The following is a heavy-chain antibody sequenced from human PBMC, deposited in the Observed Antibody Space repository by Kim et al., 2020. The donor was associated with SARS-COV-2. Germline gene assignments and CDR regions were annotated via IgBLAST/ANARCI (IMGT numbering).Heavy chain of an antibody. Sequence: GESLKISCKGSGYSFTSYWIGRVRQMPGKGLELMGIIYPGDSDTRYSPSFQGQVTISADKSISTAYLQWSSLKASDTAMYYCALRPETFQDYYYCMDVCGQGTTVTVSS. CDR1: GYSFTSYW. J-gene: IGHJ6*02. CDR2: IYPGDSDT. V-gene: IGHV5-51*01. CDR3: ALRPETFQDYYYCMDV.